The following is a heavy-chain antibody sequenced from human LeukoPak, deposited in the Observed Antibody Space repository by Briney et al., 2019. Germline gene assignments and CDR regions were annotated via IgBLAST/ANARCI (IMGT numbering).Heavy chain of an antibody. CDR2: INRSGGAI. J-gene: IGHJ4*02. CDR1: GFTFSDYY. CDR3: AKCVRGYSQGSRFDY. Sequence: GGSLRLSCAASGFTFSDYYRSWLRRAPGKGLEWVSYINRSGGAISYADSVKGRFTVSRDYAKNSLFLQMNSLRAEDTAIYYCAKCVRGYSQGSRFDYWGQGTVVTVSS. D-gene: IGHD5-18*01. V-gene: IGHV3-11*04.